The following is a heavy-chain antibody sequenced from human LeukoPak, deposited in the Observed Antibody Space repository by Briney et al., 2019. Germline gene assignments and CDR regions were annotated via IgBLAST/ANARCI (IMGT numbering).Heavy chain of an antibody. J-gene: IGHJ4*02. Sequence: SDTLSLTCSVSGGSISSRSYHGGWIRQSPGEGVEWIGSMYYRGTTYENSSLKSRLTLSIDTSNNHFSLKLTSVTAADTAVYFCAREYSRSVVAGSRPDLWGQGLLVTVSS. CDR2: MYYRGTT. CDR3: AREYSRSVVAGSRPDL. V-gene: IGHV4-39*02. CDR1: GGSISSRSYH. D-gene: IGHD2-21*01.